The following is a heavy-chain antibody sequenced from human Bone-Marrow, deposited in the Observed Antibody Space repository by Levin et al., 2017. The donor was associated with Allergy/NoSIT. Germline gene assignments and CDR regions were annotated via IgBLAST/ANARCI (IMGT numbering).Heavy chain of an antibody. Sequence: AGGSLRLSCTVSGGSVSSGSYYWSWIRQPPGKGLEWIAYIYHSGSTKYNPSLKSRVTIPLDTSRNQFSLRLTSLTAADTAVYYCARGSYFGGLSFDCWGKGTLVTVSS. CDR3: ARGSYFGGLSFDC. CDR1: GGSVSSGSYY. J-gene: IGHJ4*02. CDR2: IYHSGST. D-gene: IGHD4-23*01. V-gene: IGHV4-61*01.